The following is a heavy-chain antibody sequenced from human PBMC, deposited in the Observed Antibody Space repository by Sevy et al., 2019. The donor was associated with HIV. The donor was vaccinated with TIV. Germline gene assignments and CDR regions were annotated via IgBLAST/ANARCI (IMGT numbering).Heavy chain of an antibody. CDR3: ATSRSGYFDSSGYYIY. J-gene: IGHJ4*02. CDR1: GYSFTSHW. CDR2: IYPDDSET. V-gene: IGHV5-51*01. Sequence: GESLKISCEGSGYSFTSHWIGWVRHMPGKGLEWMGIIYPDDSETRDSPSFQGQVTFSADKSISTAYLQWSSLKASDTAMYYCATSRSGYFDSSGYYIYWGQRTMVTDSS. D-gene: IGHD3-22*01.